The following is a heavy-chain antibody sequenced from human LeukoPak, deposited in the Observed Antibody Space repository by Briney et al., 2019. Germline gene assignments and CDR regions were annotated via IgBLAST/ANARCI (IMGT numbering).Heavy chain of an antibody. V-gene: IGHV1-18*01. Sequence: GASVKVSCKASGYTFTSYGFSWVRQAPGQGLEWMGWISTYSGNVNYAQKLQGRVTMTTDTSTSTAYMELRSLRSDDTAVYYCATFLIAAAVYWGQGTLVTVSS. CDR2: ISTYSGNV. J-gene: IGHJ4*02. CDR1: GYTFTSYG. CDR3: ATFLIAAAVY. D-gene: IGHD6-13*01.